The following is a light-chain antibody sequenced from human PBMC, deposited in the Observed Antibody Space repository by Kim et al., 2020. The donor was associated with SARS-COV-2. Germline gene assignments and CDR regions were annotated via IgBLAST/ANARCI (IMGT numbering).Light chain of an antibody. CDR1: QSITNS. J-gene: IGKJ2*01. Sequence: SASLGDRVTITGRASQSITNSLNWYQQKPGKAPELLIYDMSTLQTGVPSRFSGGGSGTDFTLTISSLQADDFATYYSHQSHSFPYTFGPGTKLEI. CDR2: DMS. V-gene: IGKV1-39*01. CDR3: HQSHSFPYT.